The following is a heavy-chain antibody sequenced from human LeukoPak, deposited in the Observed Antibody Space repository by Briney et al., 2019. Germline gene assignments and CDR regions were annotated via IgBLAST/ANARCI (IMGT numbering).Heavy chain of an antibody. J-gene: IGHJ4*02. D-gene: IGHD1-7*01. CDR2: IRHSGDT. V-gene: IGHV4-38-2*02. CDR3: ARVFWNYYFDY. Sequence: SETLSLTCTVSGYSISSGYYWGWIRQPPGMGLEWIGNIRHSGDTSYNPSLKSRVTISVDTSKNQFSLKLSSVTAADTAIYYCARVFWNYYFDYWGQGTLVTVSS. CDR1: GYSISSGYY.